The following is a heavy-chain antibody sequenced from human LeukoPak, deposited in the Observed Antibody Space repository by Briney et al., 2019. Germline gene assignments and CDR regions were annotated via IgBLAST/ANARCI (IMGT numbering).Heavy chain of an antibody. V-gene: IGHV3-23*01. CDR1: GFTFSSYA. Sequence: GGSLRLSCAASGFTFSSYAMSWVRQAPGKGLDWVSSISGSGGTTYYADSVKGRFTISRDNSKNTLYLQMNSLRAEDTAVYYCAKGITMIVVVIRTGFDYWGQGTLVTVSS. CDR3: AKGITMIVVVIRTGFDY. D-gene: IGHD3-22*01. CDR2: ISGSGGTT. J-gene: IGHJ4*02.